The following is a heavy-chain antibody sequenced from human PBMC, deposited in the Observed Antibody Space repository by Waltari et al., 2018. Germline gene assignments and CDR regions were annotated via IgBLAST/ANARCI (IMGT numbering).Heavy chain of an antibody. CDR2: ISWNSGSI. J-gene: IGHJ3*02. CDR1: GFTFDDYA. D-gene: IGHD4-17*01. Sequence: EVQLVESGGGLVQPGRSLRLSCAASGFTFDDYAMHWVRQAPGKGLEWVSGISWNSGSIGYADSVKGRFTISRDNAKNSLYLQMNSLRAEDTALYYCAFDYGGNHNDAFDIWGQGTMVTVSS. V-gene: IGHV3-9*01. CDR3: AFDYGGNHNDAFDI.